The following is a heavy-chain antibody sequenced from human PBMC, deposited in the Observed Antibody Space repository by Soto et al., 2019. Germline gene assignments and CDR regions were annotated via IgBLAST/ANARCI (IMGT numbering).Heavy chain of an antibody. J-gene: IGHJ6*02. CDR3: AGKMNYYDSSGPYYYGMDV. V-gene: IGHV3-21*01. CDR2: ISSSSSYI. D-gene: IGHD3-22*01. CDR1: GFTFSSHS. Sequence: PXVSLRLSCAACGFTFSSHSTNWVRQAPGKGLEWVSSISSSSSYIYYADSVKGRFTISRDNAKNSLYLQMNSLRAEDTAVYYCAGKMNYYDSSGPYYYGMDVWGQGTTVTVSS.